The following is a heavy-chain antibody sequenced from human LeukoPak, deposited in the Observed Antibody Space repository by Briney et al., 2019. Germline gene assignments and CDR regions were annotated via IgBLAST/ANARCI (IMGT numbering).Heavy chain of an antibody. Sequence: GGSLRLSCAASGFTFSSYGMHWVRQAPGKGLDWVAFIRYDGSNKYYADSVKGRFTISRDNSKNTLYLQMNSLRAEDTAVYYCAKDKYSSGWYYFDYWGQGTLVTVSS. CDR2: IRYDGSNK. J-gene: IGHJ4*02. V-gene: IGHV3-30*02. D-gene: IGHD6-19*01. CDR1: GFTFSSYG. CDR3: AKDKYSSGWYYFDY.